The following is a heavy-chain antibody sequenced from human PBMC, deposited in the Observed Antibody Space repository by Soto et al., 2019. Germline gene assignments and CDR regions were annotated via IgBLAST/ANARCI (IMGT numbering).Heavy chain of an antibody. CDR2: IRFDGSNI. CDR3: ARDGVGVTTFWGFLDY. Sequence: QVQMVESGGGVVQPGGSLRLSCAVSESIFRGYGMHWVRQAPGKGLEWVAIIRFDGSNIHYADYVMGRFTISRENSKNMLYLEMKNLRVEDTAVYYCARDGVGVTTFWGFLDYWGQGTLVTVSA. V-gene: IGHV3-33*01. J-gene: IGHJ4*02. D-gene: IGHD3-10*02. CDR1: ESIFRGYG.